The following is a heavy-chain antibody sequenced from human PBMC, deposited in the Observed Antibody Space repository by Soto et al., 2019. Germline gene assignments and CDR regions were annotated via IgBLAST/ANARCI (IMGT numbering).Heavy chain of an antibody. D-gene: IGHD6-6*01. CDR3: ARVVAAPRMNYYYGMDV. CDR1: GGSISSYY. V-gene: IGHV4-59*01. Sequence: PSETLSLTCTVSGGSISSYYWSWIRQPPGKGLEWIGYIYYSGSTNYNPSLKSRATISVDTSKNQFSLKLSSVTAADTAVYYCARVVAAPRMNYYYGMDVWGQGTTVTVS. CDR2: IYYSGST. J-gene: IGHJ6*02.